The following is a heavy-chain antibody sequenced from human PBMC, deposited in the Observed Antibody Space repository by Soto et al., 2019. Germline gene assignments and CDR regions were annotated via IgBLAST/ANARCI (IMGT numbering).Heavy chain of an antibody. J-gene: IGHJ6*02. Sequence: QVQLVQSGAEVKKPGSSVRVSCKASGGRFTTYGINWVGQAPGQGLEWVGGIIPLYGRANYAQKFQGRVTITADRSTTTAYMELSILRSEDTLVYYCASGSPGASSAFNYGMDVWGPGTTVTVSS. D-gene: IGHD6-19*01. CDR3: ASGSPGASSAFNYGMDV. CDR2: IIPLYGRA. CDR1: GGRFTTYG. V-gene: IGHV1-69*14.